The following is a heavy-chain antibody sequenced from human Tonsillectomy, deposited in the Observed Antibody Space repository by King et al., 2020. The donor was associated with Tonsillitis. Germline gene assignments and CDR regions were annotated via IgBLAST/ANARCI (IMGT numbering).Heavy chain of an antibody. D-gene: IGHD3-22*01. CDR1: GYSISSGYY. V-gene: IGHV4-38-2*01. CDR3: ARGGYYDSSGLK. CDR2: IYHSGST. J-gene: IGHJ4*02. Sequence: VQLQESGPGLVKPSETLSLTCAVSGYSISSGYYWGWIRQPPGKGLEGIGSIYHSGSTYYNPSLKSRVTITVDTSKNQFSLKLSSVTAADTAVYYCARGGYYDSSGLKWGQGTLVTVSS.